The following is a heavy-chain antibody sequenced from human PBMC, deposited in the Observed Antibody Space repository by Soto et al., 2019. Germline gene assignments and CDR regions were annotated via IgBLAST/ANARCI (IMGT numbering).Heavy chain of an antibody. J-gene: IGHJ6*02. CDR2: IYPGDSDT. CDR3: ARTSAAGKYYYGMDV. D-gene: IGHD6-13*01. CDR1: GYSFTSYW. V-gene: IGHV5-51*01. Sequence: GESLRISCKGSGYSFTSYWIGWVRQMPGKGLEWMGIIYPGDSDTRYSPSFQGQVTISADKSISTAYLQWSSLKASDTAMYYCARTSAAGKYYYGMDVWGQGTTVTVSS.